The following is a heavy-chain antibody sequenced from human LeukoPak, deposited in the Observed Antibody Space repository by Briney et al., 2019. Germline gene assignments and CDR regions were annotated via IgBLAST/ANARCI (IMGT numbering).Heavy chain of an antibody. V-gene: IGHV1-69*05. Sequence: ASVKVSCKASGGTFSSYAISWVRQAPGQGLEWMGRIIPIFGTANYAQKFQGRVTITTDESTSTAYMELSSLRSDDTAVYYCARNYYDSSGYYYFDYWGQGTLVTVSS. D-gene: IGHD3-22*01. CDR2: IIPIFGTA. J-gene: IGHJ4*02. CDR1: GGTFSSYA. CDR3: ARNYYDSSGYYYFDY.